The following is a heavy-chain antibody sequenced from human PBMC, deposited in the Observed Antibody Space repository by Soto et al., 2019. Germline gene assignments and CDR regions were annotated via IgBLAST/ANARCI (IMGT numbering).Heavy chain of an antibody. Sequence: GASVKVSCKASGYTFTGYYMHWVRQAPGQGLEWMGWINPNSGGTNYAQKFQGWVTMTRDTSISTAYMELSRLRSDETAVCYCARGGGGYCSGGSCYSRSLAFDIWGQGTMVTVSS. J-gene: IGHJ3*02. CDR2: INPNSGGT. CDR1: GYTFTGYY. V-gene: IGHV1-2*04. D-gene: IGHD2-15*01. CDR3: ARGGGGYCSGGSCYSRSLAFDI.